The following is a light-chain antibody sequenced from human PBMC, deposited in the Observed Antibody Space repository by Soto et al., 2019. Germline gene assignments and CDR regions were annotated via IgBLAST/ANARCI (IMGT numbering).Light chain of an antibody. CDR1: QSVSSN. CDR3: QQYNNWYT. J-gene: IGKJ2*01. CDR2: GAS. V-gene: IGKV3-15*01. Sequence: EIVMTQSPATLSVSPGEGATLSCRASQSVSSNLAWYQQKPGQAPRLLIYGASTRATGIPARFSGSGSGTEFTLTISSLQSEEFAVYYCQQYNNWYTFGQGTKLEIK.